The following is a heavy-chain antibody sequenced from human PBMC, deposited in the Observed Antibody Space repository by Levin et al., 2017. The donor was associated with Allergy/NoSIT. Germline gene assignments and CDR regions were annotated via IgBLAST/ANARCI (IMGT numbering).Heavy chain of an antibody. Sequence: GGSLRLSCAASGFAFSACSMNWVRQAPGKGLEWVSSICSSGFFIYYADSLQGRFTISRDNAKNSLYLQMNSLRAEDSAVYYCAKDFVHLWGGIENWGQGTPVTVSS. J-gene: IGHJ4*02. V-gene: IGHV3-21*01. CDR2: ICSSGFFI. D-gene: IGHD3-3*01. CDR1: GFAFSACS. CDR3: AKDFVHLWGGIEN.